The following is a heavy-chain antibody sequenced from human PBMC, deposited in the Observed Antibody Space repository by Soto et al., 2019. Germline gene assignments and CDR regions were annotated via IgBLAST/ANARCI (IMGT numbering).Heavy chain of an antibody. CDR1: GGSISTGGYY. Sequence: LSLTCTVSGGSISTGGYYWSWIRQYPGKGLEWLGYIDGSGYTFYDPSLQSRLTLSMDTSKNQFSLKLSSATAADTAVYFCARKQAGFFYGIDYWGQGTLVTVSS. CDR2: IDGSGYT. CDR3: ARKQAGFFYGIDY. D-gene: IGHD3-3*01. J-gene: IGHJ4*02. V-gene: IGHV4-31*03.